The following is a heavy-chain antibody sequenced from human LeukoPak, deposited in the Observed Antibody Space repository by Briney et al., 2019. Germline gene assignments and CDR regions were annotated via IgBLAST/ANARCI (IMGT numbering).Heavy chain of an antibody. CDR3: ARWAYYYHYYMDV. J-gene: IGHJ6*03. CDR1: GFTFSSYS. V-gene: IGHV3-48*04. Sequence: GGSLRLSCAASGFTFSSYSMNWVRQAPGKGLEWVSYISSSGSTIYYADSVKGRFTISRDNAKNSLYLQMNSLRAEDTAVYYCARWAYYYHYYMDVWGKGTTVTISS. CDR2: ISSSGSTI.